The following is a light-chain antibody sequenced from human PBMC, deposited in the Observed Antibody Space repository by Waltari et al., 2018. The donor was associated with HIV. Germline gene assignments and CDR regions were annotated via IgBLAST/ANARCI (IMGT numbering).Light chain of an antibody. J-gene: IGLJ3*02. V-gene: IGLV1-51*01. Sequence: QSVLTQPPSVSAAPGQRVTISCSGSSSHIGNNYVSWYQQLPGTGPKVLIYDNDERPSGVPDRFSGSKSGTSASLDITGLQTGDEADYYCGTWDSSLSGVVFGGGTKLTVL. CDR3: GTWDSSLSGVV. CDR1: SSHIGNNY. CDR2: DND.